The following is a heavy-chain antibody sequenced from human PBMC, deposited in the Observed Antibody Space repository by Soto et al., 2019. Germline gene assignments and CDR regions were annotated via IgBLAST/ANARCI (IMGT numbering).Heavy chain of an antibody. Sequence: QVQLVESGGGVVQPGRSLRLSCAASGFTFSSYGMHWVRQAPGKGLEWVAVIWYDGSNKYYADSVKGRFTISRDNSKNTLYLQMNSLRAEDTAVYYCARVNSSGWYYFDYRGQGTLVTVSS. D-gene: IGHD6-19*01. J-gene: IGHJ4*02. V-gene: IGHV3-33*01. CDR3: ARVNSSGWYYFDY. CDR1: GFTFSSYG. CDR2: IWYDGSNK.